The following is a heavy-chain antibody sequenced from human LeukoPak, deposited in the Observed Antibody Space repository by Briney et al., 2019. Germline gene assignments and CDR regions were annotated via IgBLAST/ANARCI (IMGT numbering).Heavy chain of an antibody. Sequence: SETLSLTRTVSGGSISSYYWSWIRQPPGKGLEWIGYIYYSGSTNYNPSLKSRVTISVDTSKNQFSLKLSSVTAADTAVYYCAREKRFLEWSGPFDYWGQGTLVTVSS. CDR3: AREKRFLEWSGPFDY. J-gene: IGHJ4*02. D-gene: IGHD3-3*01. CDR1: GGSISSYY. CDR2: IYYSGST. V-gene: IGHV4-59*08.